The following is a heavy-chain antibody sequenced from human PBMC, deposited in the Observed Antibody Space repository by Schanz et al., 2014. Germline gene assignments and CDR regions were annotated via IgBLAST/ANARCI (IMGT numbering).Heavy chain of an antibody. CDR2: ISTSNGNT. D-gene: IGHD3-9*01. CDR1: GYTFTSYG. CDR3: ARVQDDILTGSEYYCGMDV. J-gene: IGHJ6*02. V-gene: IGHV1-18*01. Sequence: QVQLVQSGAEVKKLGASVKVSCKASGYTFTSYGISWVRQAPGQGLEWMGWISTSNGNTNYIQKLQGRVTMTTDTTTSTAYMELRSLRSDDTAVYYSARVQDDILTGSEYYCGMDVWGQGTTXIVSS.